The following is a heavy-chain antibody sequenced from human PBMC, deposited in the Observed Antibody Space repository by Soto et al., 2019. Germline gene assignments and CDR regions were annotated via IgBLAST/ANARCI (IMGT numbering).Heavy chain of an antibody. V-gene: IGHV1-69*06. D-gene: IGHD2-2*01. CDR3: ARGYCSSTSCQAPYYYYYGMDV. CDR1: GGTFSSYA. J-gene: IGHJ6*02. CDR2: IIPIFGTA. Sequence: SVKVSCKASGGTFSSYAISWVRQAPGQGLEWMGGIIPIFGTANYAQKFQGRVTITADKSTSTAYMELSSLRSEDTAVYYCARGYCSSTSCQAPYYYYYGMDVWGHGTTVTVSS.